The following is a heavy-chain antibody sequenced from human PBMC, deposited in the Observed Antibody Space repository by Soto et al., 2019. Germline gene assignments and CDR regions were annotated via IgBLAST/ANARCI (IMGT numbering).Heavy chain of an antibody. Sequence: GGTNYAQKFQGRVTMTRDTSISTAYMELSRLRSDDTAVYYCARGQVLLWFGEPPGDTEFDYWGQGTLVTVSS. V-gene: IGHV1-2*02. CDR3: ARGQVLLWFGEPPGDTEFDY. CDR2: GGT. D-gene: IGHD3-10*01. J-gene: IGHJ4*02.